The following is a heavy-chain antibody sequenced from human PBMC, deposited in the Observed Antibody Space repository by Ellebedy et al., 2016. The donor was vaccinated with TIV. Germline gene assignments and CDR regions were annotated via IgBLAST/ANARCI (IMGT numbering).Heavy chain of an antibody. D-gene: IGHD6-13*01. Sequence: AASVKVSCKASGYTFISYGINWVRQAPGQGREWMGWISAYNGNTNYAQKLQGRVTMPTDTSTSTAYMELSTLRSDDTAVYYCARGGAAAVATPDYWGQGTLVTVSS. V-gene: IGHV1-18*04. CDR3: ARGGAAAVATPDY. CDR2: ISAYNGNT. J-gene: IGHJ4*02. CDR1: GYTFISYG.